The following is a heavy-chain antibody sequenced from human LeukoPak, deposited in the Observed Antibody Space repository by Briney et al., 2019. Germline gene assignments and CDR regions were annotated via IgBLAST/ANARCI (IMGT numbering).Heavy chain of an antibody. CDR2: ISSSSSTI. V-gene: IGHV3-48*01. Sequence: PGGSLRLSCSASGFPFISYSMNWVRQAPGKGLEWVSYISSSSSTIYYADSVKGRFTISIDNAKNSLYLQMNSLRAEDTAVYYCARDRGSRFWSEDFVYSGQGTLVTVSS. D-gene: IGHD3-3*01. CDR1: GFPFISYS. J-gene: IGHJ4*02. CDR3: ARDRGSRFWSEDFVY.